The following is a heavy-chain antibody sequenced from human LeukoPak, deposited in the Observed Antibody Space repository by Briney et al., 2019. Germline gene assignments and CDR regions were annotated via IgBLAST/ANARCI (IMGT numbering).Heavy chain of an antibody. J-gene: IGHJ4*02. CDR1: GYTFTMYA. V-gene: IGHV1-46*01. CDR2: INPSGGST. Sequence: ASVKVSCKASGYTFTMYAINWVRQAPGQGLEWMGIINPSGGSTSYAQKFQGRVTMTRDTSTSTVYMELSSLRSEDTAVYYCASGLTGGGGDSDYWGQGTLVTVSS. CDR3: ASGLTGGGGDSDY. D-gene: IGHD2-21*01.